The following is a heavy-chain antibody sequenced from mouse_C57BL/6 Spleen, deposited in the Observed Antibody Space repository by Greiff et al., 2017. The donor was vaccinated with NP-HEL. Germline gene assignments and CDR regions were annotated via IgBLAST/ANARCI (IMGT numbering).Heavy chain of an antibody. CDR1: GYSITSGYY. V-gene: IGHV3-6*01. J-gene: IGHJ1*03. CDR3: ARGELRYWYFDV. CDR2: ISYDGSN. Sequence: EVQLQESGPGLVKPSQSLSLTCSVTGYSITSGYYWNWIRQFPGNKLEWMGYISYDGSNNYNPSLKNRISITRDTSKNQFFLKLNSVTTEDTATYYCARGELRYWYFDVWGTGTTVTVSS.